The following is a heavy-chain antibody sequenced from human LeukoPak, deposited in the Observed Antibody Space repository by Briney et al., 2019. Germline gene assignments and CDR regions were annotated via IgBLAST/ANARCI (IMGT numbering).Heavy chain of an antibody. V-gene: IGHV3-74*01. CDR2: IKTDGSIK. CDR1: GFTFSTYW. D-gene: IGHD5-18*01. J-gene: IGHJ4*02. CDR3: LRADGRSYCLFDS. Sequence: GGSLRLSCAASGFTFSTYWMHWVRQAPGKGLEWVSRIKTDGSIKSSADAVKSRFTISRDNAKNTLYLQMDSLRHEDTAVYHCLRADGRSYCLFDSWGRGTLVIVSS.